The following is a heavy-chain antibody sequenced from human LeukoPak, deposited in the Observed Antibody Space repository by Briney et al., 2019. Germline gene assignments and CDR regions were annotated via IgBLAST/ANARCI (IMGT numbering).Heavy chain of an antibody. CDR3: ARDYYDSSGAITFDY. J-gene: IGHJ4*02. Sequence: ASVKVPCKASGYTFTSYAMHWVRQAPGQRLEWMGWINAGNGNTKYSQKFQGRVTITRDTSASTAYMELSSLRSEDTAVYYCARDYYDSSGAITFDYWGQGALVTVSS. V-gene: IGHV1-3*01. CDR1: GYTFTSYA. CDR2: INAGNGNT. D-gene: IGHD3-22*01.